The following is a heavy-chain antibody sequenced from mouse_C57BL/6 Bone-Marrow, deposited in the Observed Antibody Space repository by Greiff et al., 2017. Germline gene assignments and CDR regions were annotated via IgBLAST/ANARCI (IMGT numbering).Heavy chain of an antibody. CDR3: ARKRLLRSDY. D-gene: IGHD1-1*01. CDR1: GYTFTSYG. J-gene: IGHJ2*01. Sequence: QVQLQQSGAELARPGASVQLSCKASGYTFTSYGISWVKQRTGQCLEWIGEIYPRSGNTYYNEKFKGKATLTADKSSSTAYMELRSLTSEDSAVYFCARKRLLRSDYWGQGTTLTVSS. V-gene: IGHV1-81*01. CDR2: IYPRSGNT.